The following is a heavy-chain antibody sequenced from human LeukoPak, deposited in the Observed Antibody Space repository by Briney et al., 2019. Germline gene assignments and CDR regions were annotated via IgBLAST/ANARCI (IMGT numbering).Heavy chain of an antibody. Sequence: GGSLRLSCAASGYTFSSYSMNWVRQAPGKGLEWVSSISSSSSYIYYADSVKGRFTISRDNAKNSLYLQMNSLRAEDTAVYYCARRMVAAANYYYYYMDVWGKGATVTVSS. J-gene: IGHJ6*03. CDR3: ARRMVAAANYYYYYMDV. CDR2: ISSSSSYI. D-gene: IGHD2-15*01. CDR1: GYTFSSYS. V-gene: IGHV3-21*01.